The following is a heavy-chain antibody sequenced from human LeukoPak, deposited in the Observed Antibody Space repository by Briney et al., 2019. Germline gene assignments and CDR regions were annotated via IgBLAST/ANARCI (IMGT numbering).Heavy chain of an antibody. J-gene: IGHJ4*02. D-gene: IGHD3-22*01. V-gene: IGHV3-23*01. Sequence: GGSLRLSCAASGFTFSSYAMSWVRQAPGKGLEWVSAISGSGGGTYYADSVKGRFTISRDNSKNTLYLQMNSLRAEDTAVYYCANIRTPTYYYDSSGWNDYWGQGTLVTVSS. CDR2: ISGSGGGT. CDR1: GFTFSSYA. CDR3: ANIRTPTYYYDSSGWNDY.